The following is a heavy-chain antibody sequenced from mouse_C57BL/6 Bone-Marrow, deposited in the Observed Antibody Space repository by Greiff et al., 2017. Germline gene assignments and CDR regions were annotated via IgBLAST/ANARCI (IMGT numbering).Heavy chain of an antibody. D-gene: IGHD1-1*01. CDR2: IRSKSNNYAT. CDR1: GFSFNTYA. CDR3: VRQELRYRLFAY. V-gene: IGHV10-1*01. Sequence: EVQLQESGGGLVQPKGSLKLSCAASGFSFNTYAMNWVRQAPGKGLEWVARIRSKSNNYATYYADSVKDRFTISRDDSESMLYLQMNNLKTEDTAMYYCVRQELRYRLFAYWGQGTLVTVSA. J-gene: IGHJ3*01.